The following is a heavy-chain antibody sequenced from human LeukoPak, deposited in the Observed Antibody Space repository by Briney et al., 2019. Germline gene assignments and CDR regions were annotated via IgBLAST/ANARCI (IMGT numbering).Heavy chain of an antibody. Sequence: HTGGSLRLSCAASGFTFSSYWMSWVRQAPGKGLEWVANIKQDGSEKYYVDSVKGRFTISRDNAKNSLYLQMNSLRAEDTAVYYCASGGIYYGAAFDFWGQGTLVTVSS. V-gene: IGHV3-7*01. CDR1: GFTFSSYW. J-gene: IGHJ4*02. CDR2: IKQDGSEK. CDR3: ASGGIYYGAAFDF. D-gene: IGHD1-26*01.